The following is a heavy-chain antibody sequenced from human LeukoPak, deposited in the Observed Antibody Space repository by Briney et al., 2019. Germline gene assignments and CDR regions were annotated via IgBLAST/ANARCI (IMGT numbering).Heavy chain of an antibody. CDR3: ARDLHCSSPSCFSYYYYGMDV. CDR2: ISAYNGST. CDR1: GYSFTSYG. V-gene: IGHV1-18*01. J-gene: IGHJ6*02. D-gene: IGHD2-2*01. Sequence: GASVKVSCKASGYSFTSYGISWVRQAPGQGLEWMGWISAYNGSTNYAQKLQGRVTMTTDTSTSTAYMELRSLRSDDTAVYYCARDLHCSSPSCFSYYYYGMDVWGQGTTVTVSS.